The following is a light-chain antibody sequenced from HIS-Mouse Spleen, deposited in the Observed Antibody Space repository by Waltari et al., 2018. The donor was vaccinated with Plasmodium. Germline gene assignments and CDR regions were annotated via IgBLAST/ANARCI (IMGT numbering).Light chain of an antibody. CDR3: QQFNSYPQGT. V-gene: IGKV1-13*02. J-gene: IGKJ5*01. CDR2: DAA. CDR1: QGNSSA. Sequence: AIQLTQSPSSLSASVGDRVTITCRARQGNSSAFDWYQQKPGKAPKLLIYDAASLESGVPSRFSGSGSGTDFTLTISSLQPEDFATYYCQQFNSYPQGTFGQGTRLEIK.